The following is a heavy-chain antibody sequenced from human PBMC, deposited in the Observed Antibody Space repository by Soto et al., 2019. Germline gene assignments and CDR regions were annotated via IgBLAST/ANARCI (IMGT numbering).Heavy chain of an antibody. Sequence: QVQLQQWGAGLLKPSETLSLTCAVNTESFSNYYWSWIRQPPGKGLEWVGEINDSGNTNYSPPLKGRVTISVDTFKNLCSLKLASVTAADTAIYYCVGGRGRLVGFDYWGQGTLVTVSS. D-gene: IGHD2-8*02. CDR3: VGGRGRLVGFDY. CDR1: TESFSNYY. V-gene: IGHV4-34*01. J-gene: IGHJ4*02. CDR2: INDSGNT.